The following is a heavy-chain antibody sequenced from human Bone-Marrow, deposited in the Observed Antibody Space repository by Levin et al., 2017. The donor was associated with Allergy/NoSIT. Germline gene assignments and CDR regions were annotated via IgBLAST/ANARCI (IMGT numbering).Heavy chain of an antibody. Sequence: SETLSLTCTVSGGSISSYCWNWLRQPPGKRPEWLGYICYGGSTNYNPSLKSRVTISVDTSKNQFSLKLTSVTAADTAVYYCAGDIPGGSFGLWGRGTLVTVSS. CDR3: AGDIPGGSFGL. V-gene: IGHV4-59*01. CDR1: GGSISSYC. J-gene: IGHJ2*01. CDR2: ICYGGST. D-gene: IGHD1-26*01.